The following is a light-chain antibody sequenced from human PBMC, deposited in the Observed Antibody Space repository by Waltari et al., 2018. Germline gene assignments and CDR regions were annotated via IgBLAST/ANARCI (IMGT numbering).Light chain of an antibody. CDR1: QTVSSYY. J-gene: IGKJ1*01. CDR2: GAS. Sequence: EIVLTQSPGTLSLSPGDRATLSCRASQTVSSYYLAWYQQKPGLAPTLLIYGASTRAPGTPYRFSGSGSGTDFTLTISRLEPEDFAVYYCQQFGNTLWTFGQGTRIEIK. V-gene: IGKV3-20*01. CDR3: QQFGNTLWT.